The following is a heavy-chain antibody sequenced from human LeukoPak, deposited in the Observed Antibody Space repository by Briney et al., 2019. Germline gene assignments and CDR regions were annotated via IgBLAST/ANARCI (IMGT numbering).Heavy chain of an antibody. Sequence: GRSLRLSCAASGFTLDDYAMHWVRQAPGKGLEWVSGISWNSDIIGYADSVKGRFTISRDSAKNSLYLQMNSLRPEDTAFYYCAKDIRSIVVPPDAMDVWGQGTTVTVSS. V-gene: IGHV3-9*01. D-gene: IGHD2-2*01. CDR3: AKDIRSIVVPPDAMDV. CDR2: ISWNSDII. CDR1: GFTLDDYA. J-gene: IGHJ6*02.